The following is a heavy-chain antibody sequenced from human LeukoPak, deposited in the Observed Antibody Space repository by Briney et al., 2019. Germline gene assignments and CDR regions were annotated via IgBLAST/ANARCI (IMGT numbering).Heavy chain of an antibody. D-gene: IGHD5-18*01. J-gene: IGHJ4*02. V-gene: IGHV3-30*02. CDR2: IRYDGSNK. CDR3: AKDGASYGLFDY. Sequence: GGSLRLSCAASGFTFSSYGMHWVRQAPGKGLEWVAFIRYDGSNKYYADSVEGRFTISRDNSKNTLYLQMNSLRAEDTAVYYCAKDGASYGLFDYWGQGTLVTVSS. CDR1: GFTFSSYG.